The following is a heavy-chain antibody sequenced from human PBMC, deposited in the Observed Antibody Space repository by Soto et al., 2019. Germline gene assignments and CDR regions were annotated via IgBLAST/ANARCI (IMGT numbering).Heavy chain of an antibody. CDR1: GFNFSSYG. CDR2: LSYDGSNK. Sequence: GGSLRLSCAASGFNFSSYGMHWVRQAPGKGLEWVSVLSYDGSNKYYADSVKGRFTISRDNSKNTLYLQMNSLRAEDTAVYYCARVGCTNGVCYRYYYYYYGMDVWGQGSTVTVSS. V-gene: IGHV3-30*03. J-gene: IGHJ6*02. D-gene: IGHD2-8*01. CDR3: ARVGCTNGVCYRYYYYYYGMDV.